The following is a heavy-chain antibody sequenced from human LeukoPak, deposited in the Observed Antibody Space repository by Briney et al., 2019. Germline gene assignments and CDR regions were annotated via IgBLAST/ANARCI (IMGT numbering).Heavy chain of an antibody. CDR3: ARSRYSSSSGGDAFDI. D-gene: IGHD6-6*01. J-gene: IGHJ3*02. Sequence: ASVEVSCKASGYTFTEYYIHWVRQAPGQGLEWMGIINPSGGSTSYAQKFQGRVTMTRDTSTSTVYMELSSLRSEDTAVYYCARSRYSSSSGGDAFDIWGQGTMVTVSS. CDR1: GYTFTEYY. CDR2: INPSGGST. V-gene: IGHV1-46*01.